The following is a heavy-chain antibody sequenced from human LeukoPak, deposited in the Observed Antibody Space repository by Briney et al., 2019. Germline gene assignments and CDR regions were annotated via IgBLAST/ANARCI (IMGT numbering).Heavy chain of an antibody. CDR2: IKQDGSEK. CDR1: GFTFSSYW. CDR3: ARDPYKGATTTSPIDY. J-gene: IGHJ4*02. V-gene: IGHV3-7*01. Sequence: GGSLRLSCAASGFTFSSYWMSWVRQPPGTGLGWVAIIKQDGSEKDYVDSVKGRFTISRDNAKNSLYLQMNSLRAEDTAVYYCARDPYKGATTTSPIDYWGQGTLVTVSS. D-gene: IGHD1-26*01.